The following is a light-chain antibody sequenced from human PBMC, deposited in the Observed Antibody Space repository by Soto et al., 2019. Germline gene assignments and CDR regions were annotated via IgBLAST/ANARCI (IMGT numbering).Light chain of an antibody. CDR3: QQYGSSPSYT. Sequence: EIVLTQSPGTLSLSPGERATLSCRASQSVSSSYLAWYQQKPGQAPRLLIYGASSRATGIPDRFSGSGSGTAFTLTISRLEPEDFAVYDCQQYGSSPSYTFGQGT. V-gene: IGKV3-20*01. CDR2: GAS. CDR1: QSVSSSY. J-gene: IGKJ2*01.